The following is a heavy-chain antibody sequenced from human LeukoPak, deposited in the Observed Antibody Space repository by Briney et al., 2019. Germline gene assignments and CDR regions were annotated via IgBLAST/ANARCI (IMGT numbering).Heavy chain of an antibody. Sequence: GESLQISCKGSGYSFTSYWIGWVRQMPGKGLEWMGIIYPGDSDTRYSPSFQGQVTISADKSISTAYLQWSSMKASDTAMYYWPKSGYRSSWYGAPQPNCFDPWGQGTLFTVSS. J-gene: IGHJ5*02. V-gene: IGHV5-51*01. CDR2: IYPGDSDT. CDR1: GYSFTSYW. D-gene: IGHD6-13*01. CDR3: PKSGYRSSWYGAPQPNCFDP.